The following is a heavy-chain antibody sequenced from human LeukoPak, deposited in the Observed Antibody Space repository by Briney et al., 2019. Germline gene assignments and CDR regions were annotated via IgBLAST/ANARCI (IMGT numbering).Heavy chain of an antibody. D-gene: IGHD3-3*01. CDR2: IYYSGST. CDR3: ARQPPRAYYDFWSGYYFDI. CDR1: GGSISSSSYY. J-gene: IGHJ3*02. V-gene: IGHV4-39*01. Sequence: SETLSLTCTVSGGSISSSSYYWGWLRQPPGKGLEWIGSIYYSGSTYYNPSLKSRVTISVDTSKYQFSLKLSSVTAADTAVYYCARQPPRAYYDFWSGYYFDIWGQGKMFTVSS.